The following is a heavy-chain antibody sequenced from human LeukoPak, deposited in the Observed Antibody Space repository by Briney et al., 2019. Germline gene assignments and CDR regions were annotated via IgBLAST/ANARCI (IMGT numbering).Heavy chain of an antibody. Sequence: GSLRLSCAASGFTFSSYAMHWVRQAPGKGLEWVAVISYDGSNKYYADSVKGRFTISRDNSKNTLYLQMNSLRAEDTAIYYCAKGPDVWGSYRHDYWGQGTLVTVSS. J-gene: IGHJ4*02. D-gene: IGHD3-16*02. CDR2: ISYDGSNK. CDR3: AKGPDVWGSYRHDY. CDR1: GFTFSSYA. V-gene: IGHV3-30-3*01.